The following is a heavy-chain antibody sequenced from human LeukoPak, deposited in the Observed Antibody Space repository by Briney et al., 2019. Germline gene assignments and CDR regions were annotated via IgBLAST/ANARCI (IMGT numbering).Heavy chain of an antibody. CDR3: ARDGGGDIVVVVAAPYFDY. Sequence: SETLSLTCTVSGGSISSYYWSWIRQPPGKGLEWIGYIYYSGSTNYNPSLKSRVTISVDTSKNQFSLKLSSVTAADTAVYYCARDGGGDIVVVVAAPYFDYWGQGTLVTVSS. V-gene: IGHV4-59*01. CDR2: IYYSGST. CDR1: GGSISSYY. D-gene: IGHD2-15*01. J-gene: IGHJ4*02.